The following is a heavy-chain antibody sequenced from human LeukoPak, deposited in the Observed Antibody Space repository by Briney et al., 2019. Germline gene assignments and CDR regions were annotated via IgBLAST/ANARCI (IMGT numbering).Heavy chain of an antibody. Sequence: PSETLSLTCAVYGGSFSGYYWSWIRQPPGKVLEWIGEINHSGSTNYNTSLKSRVTISVGTSKNQFSLKLSSVTAAVTAVYYCASYYYGSGSGGAFDIWGQGTMVTVSS. CDR3: ASYYYGSGSGGAFDI. CDR1: GGSFSGYY. D-gene: IGHD3-10*01. CDR2: INHSGST. V-gene: IGHV4-34*01. J-gene: IGHJ3*02.